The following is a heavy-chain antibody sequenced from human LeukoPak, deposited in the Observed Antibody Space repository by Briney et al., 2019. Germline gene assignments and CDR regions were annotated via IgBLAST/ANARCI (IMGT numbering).Heavy chain of an antibody. V-gene: IGHV4-31*03. J-gene: IGHJ4*02. Sequence: PSQTLSLTCTVSGGSISSGGYYWSWIRQHPGKGLEWVGYIYYSGSTYYNPSLKSRVTISVDTSKNQFSLKLRSVTAADTAVYYCASQLRYCSSTSCPPNYFDYWGQGTLVTVSS. CDR2: IYYSGST. CDR1: GGSISSGGYY. D-gene: IGHD2-2*01. CDR3: ASQLRYCSSTSCPPNYFDY.